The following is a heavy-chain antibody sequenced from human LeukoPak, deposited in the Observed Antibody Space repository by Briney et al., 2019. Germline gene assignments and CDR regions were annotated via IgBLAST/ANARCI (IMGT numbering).Heavy chain of an antibody. V-gene: IGHV4-4*02. CDR1: GGSISSTNW. CDR3: ATYSGYDLRFDY. CDR2: INHSGST. Sequence: SETLSLTCGVSGGSISSTNWWTWVRQPPGEGLEWIGEINHSGSTNYNPSLKSRVTISVDTSKNQFSLKLSSVTAADTAVYYCATYSGYDLRFDYWGQGTLVTVSS. J-gene: IGHJ4*02. D-gene: IGHD5-12*01.